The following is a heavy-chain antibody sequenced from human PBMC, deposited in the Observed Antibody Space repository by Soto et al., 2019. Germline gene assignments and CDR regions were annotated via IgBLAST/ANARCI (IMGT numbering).Heavy chain of an antibody. D-gene: IGHD2-15*01. CDR1: SFTFSDAW. V-gene: IGHV3-15*07. J-gene: IGHJ4*02. CDR3: TTDVHCSGGSCYSVFVY. Sequence: EVQLVESGGVLVKPGGSLRLSCAASSFTFSDAWMNWVRQAPGKGLEWVARIKSKTDGGTTDYAAPVKGRFSISRDDSXNXXYLQMNSLKTEDTAVYYCTTDVHCSGGSCYSVFVYWGQGTLVTVSS. CDR2: IKSKTDGGTT.